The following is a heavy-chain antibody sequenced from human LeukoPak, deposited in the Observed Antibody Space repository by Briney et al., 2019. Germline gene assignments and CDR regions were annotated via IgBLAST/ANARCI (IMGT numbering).Heavy chain of an antibody. D-gene: IGHD3-22*01. CDR3: ARSKDYYDSSGFGY. V-gene: IGHV1-18*01. CDR2: ISAYNGNT. CDR1: GYTFTSYG. J-gene: IGHJ4*02. Sequence: ASVKVSCKASGYTFTSYGISWVRQAPGQGLEWMGWISAYNGNTNYAQKLQGRVTMTTDTSTSTAYMELRSLRSDDTAVYYCARSKDYYDSSGFGYWGQGTLVTVSS.